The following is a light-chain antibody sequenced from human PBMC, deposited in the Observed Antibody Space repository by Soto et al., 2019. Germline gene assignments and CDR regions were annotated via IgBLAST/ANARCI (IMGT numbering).Light chain of an antibody. CDR3: CSYAGSSTWV. V-gene: IGLV2-23*01. J-gene: IGLJ3*02. CDR2: EDN. CDR1: SSDVGSYNL. Sequence: QSALTQPASVSGSPGQSITISCTGTSSDVGSYNLVSWNQQHPGTAPKLMIYEDNKRASGVSNRFSGSTSGITASLTISVLQAEDEADYYCCSYAGSSTWVFGGGTKLTVL.